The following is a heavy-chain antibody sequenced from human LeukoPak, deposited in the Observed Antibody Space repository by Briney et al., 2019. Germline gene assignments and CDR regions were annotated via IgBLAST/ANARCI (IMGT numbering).Heavy chain of an antibody. CDR2: ITGSGSSA. D-gene: IGHD6-13*01. J-gene: IGHJ4*02. CDR1: GFTFSSYA. V-gene: IGHV3-23*01. Sequence: GGSLRLSCAASGFTFSSYAMSWVRQAPGKGLEWVSTITGSGSSAYYADSVKGRFTISRDKSMNTLFLQMSSLRAEDTAVYYCVKVSGMYSSSWPTDIWGQGTLVTVSS. CDR3: VKVSGMYSSSWPTDI.